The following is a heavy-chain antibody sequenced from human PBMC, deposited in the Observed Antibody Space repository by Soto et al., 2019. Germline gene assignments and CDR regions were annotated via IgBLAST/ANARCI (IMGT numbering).Heavy chain of an antibody. V-gene: IGHV3-30*18. Sequence: GGSLRLSCAASGFIFSSFGMHWVRQAPGEGLEWVAFISYDGSNKYYADSVKGRFTISRDNSKNTVYLQMNSLRAEDTAVYYWTKGDPSGGGPTWGQGIMGTVSS. CDR3: TKGDPSGGGPT. CDR1: GFIFSSFG. CDR2: ISYDGSNK. J-gene: IGHJ5*02. D-gene: IGHD5-12*01.